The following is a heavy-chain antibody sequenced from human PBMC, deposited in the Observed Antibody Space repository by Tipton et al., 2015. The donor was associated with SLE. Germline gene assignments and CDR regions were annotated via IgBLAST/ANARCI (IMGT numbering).Heavy chain of an antibody. Sequence: GSLRLSCTVSGGSISSGSYYWGWIRQPPGKGLEWIGEINHSGSTNYNPSLKSRVTISVDTSKNQFSLKLSSVTAADTAVYYCATQGGWFDPWGQGTLVTVSS. V-gene: IGHV4-39*01. CDR1: GGSISSGSYY. CDR3: ATQGGWFDP. J-gene: IGHJ5*02. CDR2: INHSGST.